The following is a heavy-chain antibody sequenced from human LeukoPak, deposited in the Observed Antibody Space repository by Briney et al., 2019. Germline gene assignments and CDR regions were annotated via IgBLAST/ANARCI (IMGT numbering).Heavy chain of an antibody. CDR3: AKLGLRLGELSFDY. J-gene: IGHJ4*02. CDR1: GLTFSSYA. V-gene: IGHV3-23*01. Sequence: GGSLRLSCAASGLTFSSYAMSWVRQAPGKGLEWVSAISGSGGSTYYADSVKGRFTISRDNSKNTLYLQMNSLRAEDTAVYYCAKLGLRLGELSFDYWGQGTLVTVSS. D-gene: IGHD3-16*02. CDR2: ISGSGGST.